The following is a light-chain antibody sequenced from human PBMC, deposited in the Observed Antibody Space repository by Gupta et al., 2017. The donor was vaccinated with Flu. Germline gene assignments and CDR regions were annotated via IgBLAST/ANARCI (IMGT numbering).Light chain of an antibody. CDR2: RSN. J-gene: IGLJ3*02. Sequence: QSVLTLPPSASGTPGQRVTVPCSGASSNIGSNYGYWYHQLPGTAPKALILRSNQRPAVGPDRFSGSRSGTSASLAISGLRSDDEADYYCATCDDSLGGRWVFGGGTKLTVL. V-gene: IGLV1-47*01. CDR1: SSNIGSNY. CDR3: ATCDDSLGGRWV.